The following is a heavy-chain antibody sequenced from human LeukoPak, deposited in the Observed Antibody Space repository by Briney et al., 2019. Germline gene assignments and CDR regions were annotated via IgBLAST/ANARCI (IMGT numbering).Heavy chain of an antibody. J-gene: IGHJ4*02. V-gene: IGHV3-23*01. CDR1: GFTFSCYA. CDR3: AKDRTAMVEFDY. D-gene: IGHD5-18*01. CDR2: IRGSGGST. Sequence: PGESLTLSCAASGFTFSCYAMSWVRQAPGKGLAWVSAIRGSGGSTYYAASVKGRFTISRDNSKNTLYLQMNSLRAEDTAVYYCAKDRTAMVEFDYWGQGTLVTVSS.